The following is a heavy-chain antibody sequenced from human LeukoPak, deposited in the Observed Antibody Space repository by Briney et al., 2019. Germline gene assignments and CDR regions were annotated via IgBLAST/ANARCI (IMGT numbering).Heavy chain of an antibody. Sequence: GGSLRLSCAASQSTFNSYVMTWVRQAPGKGLEWVAGISGSGGSTYYADSVKGRFTISRDNSKNTVYLQMNSLRAEDTAVYYCAKVGAGPGSYTHFDYWAQGTLVTVSS. CDR1: QSTFNSYV. D-gene: IGHD3-10*01. CDR3: AKVGAGPGSYTHFDY. V-gene: IGHV3-23*01. CDR2: ISGSGGST. J-gene: IGHJ4*02.